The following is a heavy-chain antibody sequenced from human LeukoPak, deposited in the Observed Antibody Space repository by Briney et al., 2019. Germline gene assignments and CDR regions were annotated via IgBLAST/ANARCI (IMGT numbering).Heavy chain of an antibody. CDR3: ARAFRPASDPHDFYDF. Sequence: PGGSLRLSCAASGFTSTNHPMHWVRQTSGKRLEYVSAISPSGHRTWYADSVRGRFTISRDNSKNTMYLQMGSLRPEDMGVYYCARAFRPASDPHDFYDFWGRGTTVAVSS. V-gene: IGHV3-64*02. CDR1: GFTSTNHP. J-gene: IGHJ3*01. CDR2: ISPSGHRT. D-gene: IGHD3/OR15-3a*01.